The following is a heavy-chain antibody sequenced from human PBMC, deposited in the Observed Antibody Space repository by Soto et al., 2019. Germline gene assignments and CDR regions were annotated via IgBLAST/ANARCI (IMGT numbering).Heavy chain of an antibody. J-gene: IGHJ6*02. Sequence: PGGSLRLSCAASGFTFSSYAMHWVRQAPGKGLEWVAVISYDGSNKYYADSVKGRFTISRDNSKNTLYLQMNSLRAEDTAVYYCAREEVVAPWGYYYGMDVWGQGTTVTVSS. CDR1: GFTFSSYA. V-gene: IGHV3-30-3*01. D-gene: IGHD2-15*01. CDR3: AREEVVAPWGYYYGMDV. CDR2: ISYDGSNK.